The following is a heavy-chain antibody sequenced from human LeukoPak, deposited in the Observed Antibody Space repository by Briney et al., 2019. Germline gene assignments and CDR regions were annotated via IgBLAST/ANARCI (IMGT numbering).Heavy chain of an antibody. CDR1: GYTFTGYY. J-gene: IGHJ3*02. Sequence: ASVKVSCKASGYTFTGYYMHWVRQAPGQGLEWMGRINPNSGGTNYAQKFQGRVTMTRDTSISTAYMELSRLRSDDTAVYYCATTGAAAANDAFDIWGQGTMDTVSS. CDR2: INPNSGGT. V-gene: IGHV1-2*06. D-gene: IGHD6-13*01. CDR3: ATTGAAAANDAFDI.